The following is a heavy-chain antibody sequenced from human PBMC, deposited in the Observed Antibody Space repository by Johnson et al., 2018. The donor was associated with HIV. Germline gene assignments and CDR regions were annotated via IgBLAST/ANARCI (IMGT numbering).Heavy chain of an antibody. V-gene: IGHV3-30*18. Sequence: QVQLVESGGTVVQPGRSLRLSCAASGFIFSDFGMHWVRQAPGKGLEWVAVISHDANNKFYTDSVKGRFAVSREDSKNTLYLQMSSLRVEDTAVYYCAKVYGFDYGDYYDAFDIWGQGTMVTVSS. CDR2: ISHDANNK. CDR1: GFIFSDFG. J-gene: IGHJ3*02. D-gene: IGHD4-17*01. CDR3: AKVYGFDYGDYYDAFDI.